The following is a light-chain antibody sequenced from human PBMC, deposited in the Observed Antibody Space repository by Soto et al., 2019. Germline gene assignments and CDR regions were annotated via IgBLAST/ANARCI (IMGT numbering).Light chain of an antibody. V-gene: IGKV3-11*01. CDR1: QSVSNS. CDR2: DAS. Sequence: EIVLTQSPATLSLSPGERANLSCRASQSVSNSLAWFQQKPGQAPRLLIYDASNRATDIPARFSGSGSGTDFTLTISSLEPEDFAVYYCQQRRSWPRTFGQGTKLEIK. J-gene: IGKJ2*01. CDR3: QQRRSWPRT.